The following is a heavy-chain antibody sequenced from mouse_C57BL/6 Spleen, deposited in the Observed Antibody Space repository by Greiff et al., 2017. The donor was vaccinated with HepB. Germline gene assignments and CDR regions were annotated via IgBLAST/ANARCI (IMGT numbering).Heavy chain of an antibody. CDR2: IHPNSGST. CDR3: AGHYGSHYAMDY. Sequence: QVQLKESGAELVKPGASVKLSCKASGYTFTSYWMHWVKQRPGQGLEWIGMIHPNSGSTNYNEKFKSKATLTVDKSSSTAYMQLSSLTSEDSAVYYCAGHYGSHYAMDYWGQGTSVTVSS. CDR1: GYTFTSYW. D-gene: IGHD1-1*01. J-gene: IGHJ4*01. V-gene: IGHV1-64*01.